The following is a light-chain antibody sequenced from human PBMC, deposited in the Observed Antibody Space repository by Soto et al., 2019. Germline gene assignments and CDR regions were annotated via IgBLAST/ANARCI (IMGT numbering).Light chain of an antibody. Sequence: QAVVTQPPSVSGAPGQRVIISCTGSSSNIGADHDVHWYQQLPGTAPKLLIYFNVNRPSGVPDRFSASKSGTSASLAITGLQAEDEGDYYCQSYDSSLTGLNWVFGGGTKVTVL. CDR2: FNV. CDR1: SSNIGADHD. CDR3: QSYDSSLTGLNWV. J-gene: IGLJ3*02. V-gene: IGLV1-40*01.